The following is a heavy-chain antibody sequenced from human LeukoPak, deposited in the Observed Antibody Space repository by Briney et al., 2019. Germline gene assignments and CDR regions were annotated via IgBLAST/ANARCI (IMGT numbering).Heavy chain of an antibody. Sequence: TSETLSLTCTLSGGSISTYYWSWIRQPPGKGLEWIGYIYHSGSTNYNPSLKSRVTISVDTSKNQFSLKLSSVTAADTAVYYCARGGGYASPIGYWGQGALVTVSS. D-gene: IGHD5-12*01. J-gene: IGHJ4*02. CDR1: GGSISTYY. V-gene: IGHV4-59*01. CDR3: ARGGGYASPIGY. CDR2: IYHSGST.